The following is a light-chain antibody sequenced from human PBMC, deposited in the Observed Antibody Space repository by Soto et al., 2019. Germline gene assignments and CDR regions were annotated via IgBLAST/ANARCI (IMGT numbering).Light chain of an antibody. Sequence: QSALTQPPSASGSPGQSVTISCTGTSSDVGGYNYVSWYQQHPGKAPKLMIYEVSKRPSGVSDRFSGSKSGNTASLTVFGLQAEDEADYYCSSYAGTCNRNFGTGTNVTVL. J-gene: IGLJ1*01. CDR2: EVS. CDR3: SSYAGTCNRN. V-gene: IGLV2-8*01. CDR1: SSDVGGYNY.